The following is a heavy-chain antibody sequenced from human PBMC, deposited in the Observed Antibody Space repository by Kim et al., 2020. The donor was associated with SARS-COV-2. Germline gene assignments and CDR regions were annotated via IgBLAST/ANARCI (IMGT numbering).Heavy chain of an antibody. D-gene: IGHD3-10*01. CDR1: GFTFSNYG. CDR2: FTGDGLT. V-gene: IGHV3-23*01. J-gene: IGHJ4*02. CDR3: GDYHGAGSTFIY. Sequence: GGSLRLSCAASGFTFSNYGMTWVRQTPGKGLEWVASFTGDGLTHYADSAMGRFTITSDDSTNMLQLQLNSMRAEDTAVYYCGDYHGAGSTFIYWVQGT.